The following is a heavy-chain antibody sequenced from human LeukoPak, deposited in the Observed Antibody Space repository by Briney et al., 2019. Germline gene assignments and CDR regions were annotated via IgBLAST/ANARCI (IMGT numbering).Heavy chain of an antibody. CDR3: ARLHPYASGMEDGFDI. CDR2: IRSYNGNT. Sequence: ASVKVSCKASGYTFTTYGISWVRQAPGQGLEWMGWIRSYNGNTNYAQNVQGRLTMTTDTSTSTDYMELTSLTSADTAVYYCARLHPYASGMEDGFDIWGQGTTVTVSS. D-gene: IGHD3-10*01. CDR1: GYTFTTYG. J-gene: IGHJ3*02. V-gene: IGHV1-18*01.